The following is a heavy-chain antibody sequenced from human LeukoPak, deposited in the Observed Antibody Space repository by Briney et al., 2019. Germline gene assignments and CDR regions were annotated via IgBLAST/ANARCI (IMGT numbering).Heavy chain of an antibody. CDR2: IYTSGST. J-gene: IGHJ4*02. V-gene: IGHV4-61*02. Sequence: SETLSLTCTVSGGSISSGSYYWSWIRQPAGKGLEWIGRIYTSGSTDYNPSLKSRVTISVDTSKNQFSPKLSSVTAADTAVYYCARDGDGDYYFDYWGQGTLVTVSS. CDR3: ARDGDGDYYFDY. CDR1: GGSISSGSYY. D-gene: IGHD4-17*01.